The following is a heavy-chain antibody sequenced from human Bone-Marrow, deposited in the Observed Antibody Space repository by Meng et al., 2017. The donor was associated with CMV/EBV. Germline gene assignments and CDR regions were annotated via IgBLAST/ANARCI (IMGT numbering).Heavy chain of an antibody. CDR2: IYSGGST. J-gene: IGHJ6*01. Sequence: GESLKISCAASGFTVSSNYMSWVRQAPGKGLEWVSVIYSGGSTYYADSVKGRFTISRDNSKNTLYLQMNSLRAEDTAVYYCARDNSVVISVWDGMDVWGQGTTVTVYS. CDR1: GFTVSSNY. D-gene: IGHD4-23*01. V-gene: IGHV3-53*05. CDR3: ARDNSVVISVWDGMDV.